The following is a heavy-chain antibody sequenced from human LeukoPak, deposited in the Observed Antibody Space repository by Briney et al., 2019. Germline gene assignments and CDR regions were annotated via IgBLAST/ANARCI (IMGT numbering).Heavy chain of an antibody. CDR2: ISGSGGST. J-gene: IGHJ6*02. CDR3: ARDGYYYGSGRNGMDV. V-gene: IGHV3-23*01. Sequence: GGPLRLSCAASGFTFSSYAMSWVRQVPGKGLEWVSAISGSGGSTYYADSVKGRFTISRDNAKNSLYLQMNSLRAEDTAVYYCARDGYYYGSGRNGMDVWGQGTTVTVSS. D-gene: IGHD3-10*01. CDR1: GFTFSSYA.